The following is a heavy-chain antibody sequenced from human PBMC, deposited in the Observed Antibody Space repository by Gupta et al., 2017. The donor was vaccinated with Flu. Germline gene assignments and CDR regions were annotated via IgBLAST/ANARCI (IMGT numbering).Heavy chain of an antibody. CDR3: ARDTANLYGMDV. J-gene: IGHJ6*02. CDR1: GFTFSSYG. Sequence: QVQLVESGGGVVQPGRSLRLCCAASGFTFSSYGMHWVRPAPGKGLEWVAVIWYDGSNKYYADSVKGRFTISRDNSKNTLYLQMNSLRAEDTAVYYCARDTANLYGMDVWGQGTTVTVSS. CDR2: IWYDGSNK. V-gene: IGHV3-33*01.